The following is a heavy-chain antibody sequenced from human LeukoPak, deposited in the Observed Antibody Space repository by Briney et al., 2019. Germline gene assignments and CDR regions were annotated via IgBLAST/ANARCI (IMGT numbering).Heavy chain of an antibody. J-gene: IGHJ4*02. D-gene: IGHD4-17*01. Sequence: PSETLSLTCTVSGYSISSGYYWGWIRQPPGKGLEWIGSIYHSGSTYYNPSLKSRVTISVDTSKNQFSLKLSSVTAADTAVYYCARSDYGDSYYWGQGTLVTVSS. CDR3: ARSDYGDSYY. V-gene: IGHV4-38-2*02. CDR1: GYSISSGYY. CDR2: IYHSGST.